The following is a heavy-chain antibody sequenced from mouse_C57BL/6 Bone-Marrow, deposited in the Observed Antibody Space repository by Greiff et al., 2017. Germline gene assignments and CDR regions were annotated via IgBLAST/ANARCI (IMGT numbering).Heavy chain of an antibody. D-gene: IGHD3-2*02. Sequence: QVQLQQPGAELVKPGASVKLSCKASGYTFTSYWMQWVKQRPGQGLEWIGEIDPSDSYTNYNQKFKGKATLTVDTSSSPAYMQLSSLTSEDSAVYDCESPVDSSGYVWFAYWGQGTLVTVSA. CDR2: IDPSDSYT. CDR1: GYTFTSYW. V-gene: IGHV1-50*01. J-gene: IGHJ3*01. CDR3: ESPVDSSGYVWFAY.